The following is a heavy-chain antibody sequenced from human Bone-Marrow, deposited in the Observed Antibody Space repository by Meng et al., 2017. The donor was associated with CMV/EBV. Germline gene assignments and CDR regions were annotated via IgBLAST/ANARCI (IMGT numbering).Heavy chain of an antibody. D-gene: IGHD2-2*01. J-gene: IGHJ6*02. CDR1: GFTFSDYY. CDR3: ARRYCSSTSCYEDYYYYYYGMDV. V-gene: IGHV3-11*04. Sequence: GESLKISCAASGFTFSDYYMSWIRQAPGKGLEWVSYISSSGSTIYYADSVKGRFTISRDNAKNSLYLQMNSLRAEDTAVYYCARRYCSSTSCYEDYYYYYYGMDVWGQGTTVTVSS. CDR2: ISSSGSTI.